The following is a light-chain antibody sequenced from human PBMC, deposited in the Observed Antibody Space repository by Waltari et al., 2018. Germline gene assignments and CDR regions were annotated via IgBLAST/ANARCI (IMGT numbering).Light chain of an antibody. CDR3: QQRSNWPPT. Sequence: EIVLTQSPGTLSLSPGARATLSCRASQSVSNMLAWYQQQPGQAPRRLIYDTSNRATGSPARFSGSGSGTDFTLTISSLEPEDFAVYYCQQRSNWPPTFGQGTKVEI. CDR2: DTS. V-gene: IGKV3-11*01. J-gene: IGKJ1*01. CDR1: QSVSNM.